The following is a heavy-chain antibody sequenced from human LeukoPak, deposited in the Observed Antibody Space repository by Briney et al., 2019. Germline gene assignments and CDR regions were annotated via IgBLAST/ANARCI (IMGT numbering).Heavy chain of an antibody. CDR2: ISAYNGNT. J-gene: IGHJ6*02. CDR1: GYTFISYG. V-gene: IGHV1-18*01. CDR3: AGFIPTTYYYYGMDV. Sequence: GASVKVSCKASGYTFISYGITWVRQAPGQGLEWMGWISAYNGNTNYAQKLQGRVTMTTDTSTSTAYMELRSLRSDDTAVYYCAGFIPTTYYYYGMDVWGQGTTVTVSS. D-gene: IGHD4-17*01.